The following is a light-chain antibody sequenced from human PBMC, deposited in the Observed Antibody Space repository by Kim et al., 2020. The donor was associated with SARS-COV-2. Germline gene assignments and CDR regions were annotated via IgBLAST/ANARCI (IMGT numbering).Light chain of an antibody. CDR2: RDS. V-gene: IGLV3-9*01. CDR3: QVWDSSTVV. J-gene: IGLJ2*01. Sequence: SYELTQPLSVSVALGQTARITRGGNNIGSKNVHWYQQKPGQAPVLVIYRDSNRPSGIPERFSGSNSGNTATLTISRAQAGDEADYYCQVWDSSTVVFGVG. CDR1: NIGSKN.